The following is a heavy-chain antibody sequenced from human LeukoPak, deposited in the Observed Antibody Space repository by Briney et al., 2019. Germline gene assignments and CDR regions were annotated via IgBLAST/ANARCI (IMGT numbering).Heavy chain of an antibody. CDR2: ISGSGGST. CDR3: AKVGEGGEGFDY. Sequence: GGSLRLSCAASGFTFSSYAMSWVRQAPGKGLEWVSAISGSGGSTYYADSVKGRSTISRDNSKNTLYLQMNSLRAEDTAVYYCAKVGEGGEGFDYWGQGTLVTVSS. CDR1: GFTFSSYA. D-gene: IGHD2-21*01. J-gene: IGHJ4*02. V-gene: IGHV3-23*01.